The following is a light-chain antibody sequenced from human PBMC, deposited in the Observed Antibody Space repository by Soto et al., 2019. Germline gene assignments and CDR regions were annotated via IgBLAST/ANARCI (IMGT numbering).Light chain of an antibody. V-gene: IGKV1-39*01. CDR1: QSISSY. Sequence: DIQMTQSPSSLSASVGDRVTITCRASQSISSYLNWYQQKPGKAPKLLIYAASSLQSGVPSRFSGSGSGTDFTLTISSLQPEGFATYYCQQSYTTPRTFGQGTKVAIK. J-gene: IGKJ1*01. CDR3: QQSYTTPRT. CDR2: AAS.